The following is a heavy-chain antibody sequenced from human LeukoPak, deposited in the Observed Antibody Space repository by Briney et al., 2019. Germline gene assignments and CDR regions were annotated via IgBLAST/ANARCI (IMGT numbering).Heavy chain of an antibody. CDR1: GFTFSSYA. Sequence: PGGSLRLSCAASGFTFSSYAMSWVRQAPGKGLEWVSAISGSGGSTYYADSVKGRFTISRDNSKNTLYLQMNSLRAEDTAVYYCAKMVLDKGAEPGIAAAANGYWGQGTLVTVSS. D-gene: IGHD6-13*01. J-gene: IGHJ4*02. CDR2: ISGSGGST. V-gene: IGHV3-23*01. CDR3: AKMVLDKGAEPGIAAAANGY.